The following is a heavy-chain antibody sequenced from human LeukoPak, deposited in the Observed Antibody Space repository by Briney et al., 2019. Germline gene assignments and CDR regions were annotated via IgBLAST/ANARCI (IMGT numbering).Heavy chain of an antibody. CDR3: ARLYGGSYAY. Sequence: ETGGSLRLSCAASGFTLSSYAMTWVRQTPGKGLEWLSTISDSGGNTFYADSVKGRFTISRDILQNTLFLQISSLRAEDTAIYYCARLYGGSYAYWGQGTLVTVSS. CDR2: ISDSGGNT. J-gene: IGHJ4*02. V-gene: IGHV3-23*01. CDR1: GFTLSSYA. D-gene: IGHD1-26*01.